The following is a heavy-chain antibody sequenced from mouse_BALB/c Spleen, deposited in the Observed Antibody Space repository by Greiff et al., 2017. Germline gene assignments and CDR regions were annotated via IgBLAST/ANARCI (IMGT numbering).Heavy chain of an antibody. CDR3: ARGVGGYYYAMDY. CDR1: GYTFTSYV. D-gene: IGHD2-2*01. Sequence: VQLHQSGPELVKPGASVKMSCKASGYTFTSYVMHWVKQKPGQGLEWIGYINPYNDGTKYNEKFKGKATLTSDKSSSTAYMELSSLTSEDSAVYYCARGVGGYYYAMDYWGQGTSVTVSS. V-gene: IGHV1-14*01. CDR2: INPYNDGT. J-gene: IGHJ4*01.